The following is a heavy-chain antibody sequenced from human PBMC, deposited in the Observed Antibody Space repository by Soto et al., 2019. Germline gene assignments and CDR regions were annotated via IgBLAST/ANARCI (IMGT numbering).Heavy chain of an antibody. CDR2: IYYSGST. CDR3: ARKDNWNYDAFDI. J-gene: IGHJ3*02. V-gene: IGHV4-31*03. D-gene: IGHD1-7*01. Sequence: QVQLQESGPGLVKPSQTLSLTCTVSGGSISSGGYYWSWIRQHPGKGMEWIGYIYYSGSTYYNPSLKSRVTISVDTSKNQFSLKLSSVTAADTAVYYCARKDNWNYDAFDIWGQGTMVTVSS. CDR1: GGSISSGGYY.